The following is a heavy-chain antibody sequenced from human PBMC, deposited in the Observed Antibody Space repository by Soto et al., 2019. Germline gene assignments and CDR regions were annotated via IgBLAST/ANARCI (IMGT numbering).Heavy chain of an antibody. CDR3: AKHSGFHPWLPPDYGMDV. CDR1: GFTFDDYA. V-gene: IGHV3-9*01. Sequence: SGGSLRRSCAASGFTFDDYAIHWVRQAPGQGLEWVSGISWNSGSIGYADSVKGRFTISRDNAKNSLYLQMNSLRAEDTASYYCAKHSGFHPWLPPDYGMDVWGQGTTVTVSS. CDR2: ISWNSGSI. J-gene: IGHJ6*02. D-gene: IGHD5-12*01.